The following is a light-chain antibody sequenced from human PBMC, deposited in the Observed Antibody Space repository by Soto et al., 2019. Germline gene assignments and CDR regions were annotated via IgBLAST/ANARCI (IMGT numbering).Light chain of an antibody. CDR2: NNN. CDR1: SSNIGSNT. Sequence: QSVLTQPPSASGTPGQRVTISCSGSSSNIGSNTVNWYQQLPGTAPKLLIYNNNQRPSGVPDRFSGSKSGTSASLALSGLQSEDEADYYCAAWNDSLNALVFGTGTKLTVL. CDR3: AAWNDSLNALV. J-gene: IGLJ1*01. V-gene: IGLV1-44*01.